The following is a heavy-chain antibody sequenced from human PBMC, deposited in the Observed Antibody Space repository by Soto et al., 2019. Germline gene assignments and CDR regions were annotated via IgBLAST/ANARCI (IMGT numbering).Heavy chain of an antibody. J-gene: IGHJ6*02. CDR2: INAGNGNT. CDR1: GYTFTSYA. V-gene: IGHV1-3*01. D-gene: IGHD2-2*01. Sequence: ASVKVSCKASGYTFTSYAMHWVRQAPGQRLEWMGWINAGNGNTKYSQKFQGRVTITRDTSASTAYMELSSLRSEDTAVYYCASSYCISTSCPPSYGMDVSGPGTTVTVSS. CDR3: ASSYCISTSCPPSYGMDV.